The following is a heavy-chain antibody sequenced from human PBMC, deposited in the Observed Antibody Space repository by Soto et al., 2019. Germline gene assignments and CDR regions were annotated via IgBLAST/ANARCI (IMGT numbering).Heavy chain of an antibody. V-gene: IGHV4-59*08. CDR2: IYYSGST. Sequence: QVQLQESGPGLVKPSETLSLTCTVSGGSISSYYWSWIRQPPGKGLEWIGYIYYSGSTNYNPSLRGRVAIAVATSKTRFSLQLSSVTAADTAVYYCARRLAAAGTGSPWLDPWGQGTLVTVSS. J-gene: IGHJ5*02. D-gene: IGHD6-13*01. CDR1: GGSISSYY. CDR3: ARRLAAAGTGSPWLDP.